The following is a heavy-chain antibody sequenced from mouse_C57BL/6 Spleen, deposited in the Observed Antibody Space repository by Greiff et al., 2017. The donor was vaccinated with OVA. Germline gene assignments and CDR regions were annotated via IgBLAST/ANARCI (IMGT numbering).Heavy chain of an antibody. J-gene: IGHJ4*01. CDR3: ARGRYYYGSSYAMDY. CDR2: INYDGSST. Sequence: EVHLVESEGGLVQPGSSMKLSCTASGFTFSDYYMAWVRQVPEKGLEWVANINYDGSSTYYLDSLKSRFIISRDNAKNILYLQMSSLKSEDTATYYCARGRYYYGSSYAMDYWGQGTSVTVSS. V-gene: IGHV5-16*01. D-gene: IGHD1-1*01. CDR1: GFTFSDYY.